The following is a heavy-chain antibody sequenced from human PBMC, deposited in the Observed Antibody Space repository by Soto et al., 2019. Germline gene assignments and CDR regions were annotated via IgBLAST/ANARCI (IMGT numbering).Heavy chain of an antibody. V-gene: IGHV4-4*02. CDR2: IFLSGST. CDR3: ARVYSGSYSDS. CDR1: GGSIRSNNW. Sequence: QVQLQESGPGLVKPSGTLSLTCAVSGGSIRSNNWWSWVRPPPGKGLEWIGEIFLSGSTYYNPSLKTRVTISVDKSKNQFSLQLSSVTAADTAVYYCARVYSGSYSDSWGQGTLVTVSS. D-gene: IGHD1-26*01. J-gene: IGHJ4*02.